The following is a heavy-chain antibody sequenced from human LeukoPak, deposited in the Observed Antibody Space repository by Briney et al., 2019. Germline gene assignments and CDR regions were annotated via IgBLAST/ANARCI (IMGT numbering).Heavy chain of an antibody. CDR3: ARDRAAVDYAGITDY. Sequence: PGGSLRHSCAPSGVSIGTYCLSSVRPAPGKGLWYVATLREDVTEKHHVDSVKGRFTTFRSNAKNSLYLQMNSLRAEDTAVYCCARDRAAVDYAGITDYWGQGTLVTVSS. CDR2: LREDVTEK. J-gene: IGHJ4*02. D-gene: IGHD4-17*01. V-gene: IGHV3-7*04. CDR1: GVSIGTYC.